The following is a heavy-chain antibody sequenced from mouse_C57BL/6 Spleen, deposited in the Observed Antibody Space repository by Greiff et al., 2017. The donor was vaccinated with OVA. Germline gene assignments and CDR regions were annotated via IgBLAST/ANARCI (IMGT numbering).Heavy chain of an antibody. D-gene: IGHD1-1*01. V-gene: IGHV2-9-1*01. CDR1: GFSLTSYA. CDR2: IWTGGGT. CDR3: ARNYYGSSYQGFDV. J-gene: IGHJ1*03. Sequence: VMLVESGPGLVAPSQSLSITCTVSGFSLTSYAISWVRQPPGKGLEWLGVIWTGGGTNYNSALKSRLSISKDNSKSQVFLKMNSLQTDDTARYYCARNYYGSSYQGFDVWGTGTTVTVSS.